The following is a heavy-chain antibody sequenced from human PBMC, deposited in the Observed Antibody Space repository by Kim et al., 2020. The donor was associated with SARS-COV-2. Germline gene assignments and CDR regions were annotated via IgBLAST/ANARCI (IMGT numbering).Heavy chain of an antibody. Sequence: GGSLRLSCAVSGFTFRNSAMSWVRQAPGKGLEWVSDIFEGGCGTYYADSVKGRFTISRDNLNNILSLQMSNRRAEDTAVYYCAKHLHVTSGTFYWYFELWGRGTLVAVSS. J-gene: IGHJ2*01. CDR2: IFEGGCGT. CDR3: AKHLHVTSGTFYWYFEL. D-gene: IGHD1-26*01. V-gene: IGHV3-23*03. CDR1: GFTFRNSA.